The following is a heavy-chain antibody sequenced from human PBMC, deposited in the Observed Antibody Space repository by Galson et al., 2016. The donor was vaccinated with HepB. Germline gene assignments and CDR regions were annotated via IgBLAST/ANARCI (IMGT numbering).Heavy chain of an antibody. CDR2: IGSDGRST. J-gene: IGHJ4*02. V-gene: IGHV3-64*04. D-gene: IGHD6-19*01. Sequence: SLRLSCATSGFSFSSYVMFWVRQAPGKGLEFVSAIGSDGRSTHYADSLRGRYTISRDSSQNTRYLQMNSLRTEDTAVYFCARKSMAGPRSYFDYWGQGTLVTVSS. CDR3: ARKSMAGPRSYFDY. CDR1: GFSFSSYV.